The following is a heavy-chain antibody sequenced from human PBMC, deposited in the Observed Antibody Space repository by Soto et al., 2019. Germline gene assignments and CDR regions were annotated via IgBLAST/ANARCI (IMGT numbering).Heavy chain of an antibody. CDR1: GFTFSSYS. D-gene: IGHD2-21*02. J-gene: IGHJ3*02. CDR3: ARDSRVTAISADAFDI. Sequence: PGGSLRLSCAASGFTFSSYSMNWVRQAPGKGLEWVSSISSSSSYIYYADSVKGRFTISRDNAKNSLYLQMNSLRAEDTAVYYCARDSRVTAISADAFDIWGQGTMVTVSS. V-gene: IGHV3-21*01. CDR2: ISSSSSYI.